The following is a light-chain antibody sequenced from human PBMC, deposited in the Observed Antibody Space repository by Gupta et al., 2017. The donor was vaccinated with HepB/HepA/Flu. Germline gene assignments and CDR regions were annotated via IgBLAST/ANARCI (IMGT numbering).Light chain of an antibody. J-gene: IGLJ2*01. CDR1: SGYSHYS. Sequence: QLMVTQSSSASASLGSSVKLTCTLSSGYSHYSIGWHQQQPGKATRFLMKVESSGRYSKGSGITDRFSGSSSGAARYLTISNLQSEDEADYYCETWDSNIRVFGGGTKLTVL. CDR2: VESSGRY. CDR3: ETWDSNIRV. V-gene: IGLV4-60*03.